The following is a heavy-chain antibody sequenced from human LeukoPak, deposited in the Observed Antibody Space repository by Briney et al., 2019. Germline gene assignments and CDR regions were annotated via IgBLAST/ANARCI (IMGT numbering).Heavy chain of an antibody. CDR2: MNPNSGNT. D-gene: IGHD2-2*01. CDR1: GYTFTSYD. V-gene: IGHV1-8*01. J-gene: IGHJ4*02. Sequence: GASVKVSCKASGYTFTSYDINWVRQATGQGLEWMGWMNPNSGNTGYAQKFQGRVTMTRNTSISTAYMELSSLRSEDTAVYYCARGLRLRRVPAARGDYYFDYWGQGTLVTVSS. CDR3: ARGLRLRRVPAARGDYYFDY.